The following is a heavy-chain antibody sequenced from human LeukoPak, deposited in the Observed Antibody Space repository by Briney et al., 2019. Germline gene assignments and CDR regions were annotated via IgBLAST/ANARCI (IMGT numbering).Heavy chain of an antibody. CDR1: GFTFSSYG. V-gene: IGHV3-30*18. CDR2: ISYDGSNK. CDR3: AKSVGVYCSGGSCLYGMDV. D-gene: IGHD2-15*01. Sequence: GGSLRLSCAASGFTFSSYGMHWVRQAPGKGLEWVAVISYDGSNKYYADSVKGRFTISGDNSKNTLYLQMNSLRAEDTAVYYCAKSVGVYCSGGSCLYGMDVWCQGTTVAVSS. J-gene: IGHJ6*02.